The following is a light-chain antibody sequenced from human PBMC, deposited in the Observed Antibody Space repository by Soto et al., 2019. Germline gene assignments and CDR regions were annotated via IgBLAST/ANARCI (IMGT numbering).Light chain of an antibody. J-gene: IGKJ4*01. CDR1: ENVKTR. V-gene: IGKV3-15*01. Sequence: EKVMTQSPATLSVSPGERDTLSCRASENVKTRLAWYQQKSGQAPRLLIYDAFTRATGIPARFSGSASGTEFTLTISSLQSEVSAVYYCKQYDDWPLTFGGGTKV. CDR3: KQYDDWPLT. CDR2: DAF.